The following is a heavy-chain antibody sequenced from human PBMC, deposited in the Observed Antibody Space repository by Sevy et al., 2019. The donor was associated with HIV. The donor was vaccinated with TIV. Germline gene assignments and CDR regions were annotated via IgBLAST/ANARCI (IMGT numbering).Heavy chain of an antibody. CDR1: GFTFSSYS. J-gene: IGHJ6*02. D-gene: IGHD5-12*01. CDR3: ARNCGYADYGMDV. Sequence: GGSLRLSCAASGFTFSSYSMNWVRQAPGKGLEWVSYITYSSSAINYADSVKGRFTISRDNAKQSLYLQMNSLRAEDTAVYYCARNCGYADYGMDVWGQGTSVTVSS. CDR2: ITYSSSAI. V-gene: IGHV3-48*01.